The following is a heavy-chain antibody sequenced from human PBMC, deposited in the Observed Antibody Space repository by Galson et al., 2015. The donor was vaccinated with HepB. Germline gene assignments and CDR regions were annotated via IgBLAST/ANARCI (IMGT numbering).Heavy chain of an antibody. D-gene: IGHD1-7*01. CDR1: GFTFSNYG. CDR2: IWYDGSNK. J-gene: IGHJ4*02. Sequence: SLRLSCAASGFTFSNYGIHWVRQAPGKGLEWVALIWYDGSNKYYADSVKGRFTISRDNSKNTLHLQMNSLRAEDTAVYYCARGGVNWNYVEPDYWGQGTLVTVSS. CDR3: ARGGVNWNYVEPDY. V-gene: IGHV3-33*01.